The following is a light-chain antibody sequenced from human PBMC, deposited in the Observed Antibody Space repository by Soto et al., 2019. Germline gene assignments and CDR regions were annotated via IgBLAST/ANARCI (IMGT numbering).Light chain of an antibody. J-gene: IGLJ1*01. Sequence: HSALTQPASVSGSPGQSITISCTGTSSDVGGYNYVSWYQQHPGKAPKLMIYEVSNRPSGVSNRFSGSKSGNTASLTISGLQAEDEADYYCSSYTSSSIDYVFGTGNKLTVL. CDR2: EVS. CDR1: SSDVGGYNY. V-gene: IGLV2-14*01. CDR3: SSYTSSSIDYV.